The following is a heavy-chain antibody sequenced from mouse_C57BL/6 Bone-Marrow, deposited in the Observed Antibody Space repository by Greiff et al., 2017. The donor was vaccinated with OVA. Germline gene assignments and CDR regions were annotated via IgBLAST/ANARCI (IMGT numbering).Heavy chain of an antibody. D-gene: IGHD1-1*01. J-gene: IGHJ1*03. CDR3: TSFTTVRYWYFDV. CDR2: IDPETGGT. Sequence: QVQLQQPGAELVKPGASVKLSCKASGYTFTDYEMHWVKQTPVHGLEWIGAIDPETGGTAYNQKFKGKAILTADKSSSTAYMELRSLTSEDSAVYYCTSFTTVRYWYFDVWGTGTTVTVSS. CDR1: GYTFTDYE. V-gene: IGHV1-15*01.